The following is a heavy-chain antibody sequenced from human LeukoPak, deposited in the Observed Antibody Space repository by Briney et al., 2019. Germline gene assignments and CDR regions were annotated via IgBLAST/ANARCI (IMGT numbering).Heavy chain of an antibody. Sequence: QPGGSLRLSCAASGFNFSSYGMHWVRQAPGKRLEWVAFIRYDGSNKYYADSVKGRFTISRDNSKNTLYLQMNSLRAEDTAVYYCAKDPRVVVPAAISYYFDYWGQGTLVTVSS. J-gene: IGHJ4*02. CDR2: IRYDGSNK. CDR1: GFNFSSYG. CDR3: AKDPRVVVPAAISYYFDY. V-gene: IGHV3-30*02. D-gene: IGHD2-2*02.